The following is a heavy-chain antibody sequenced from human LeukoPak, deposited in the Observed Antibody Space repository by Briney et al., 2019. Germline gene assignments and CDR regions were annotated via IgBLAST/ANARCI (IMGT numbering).Heavy chain of an antibody. J-gene: IGHJ4*02. Sequence: PSETLSLTCTVSGGSISSYYWSWIRQPPGKGLEWIGYIYYSGSTNYNPSLKSRVTISVDTSKNQFSLKLSSVTAADTAVYYCARRATVTRSLDHWGQGTLVTVSS. CDR3: ARRATVTRSLDH. CDR2: IYYSGST. CDR1: GGSISSYY. D-gene: IGHD4-17*01. V-gene: IGHV4-59*08.